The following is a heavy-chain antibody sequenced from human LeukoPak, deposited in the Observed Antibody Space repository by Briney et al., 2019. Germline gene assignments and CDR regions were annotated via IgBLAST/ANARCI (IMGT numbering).Heavy chain of an antibody. J-gene: IGHJ6*03. CDR1: GGSISSSSYY. CDR3: ARGLAWKEYYYYYYMDV. V-gene: IGHV4-39*01. Sequence: PSETLSLTCTVSGGSISSSSYYWGWIRQPPGKGLEWIGSIYYSGSTYYNPSLKSRVTISVDTSKNQFSLKLSSVTAADTAVYYCARGLAWKEYYYYYYMDVWGKGTTVTVSS. D-gene: IGHD6-19*01. CDR2: IYYSGST.